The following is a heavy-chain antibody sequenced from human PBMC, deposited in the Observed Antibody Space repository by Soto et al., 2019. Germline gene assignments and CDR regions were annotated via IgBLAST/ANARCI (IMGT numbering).Heavy chain of an antibody. V-gene: IGHV1-18*04. J-gene: IGHJ6*01. CDR2: ISPYNGNT. Sequence: QVQLVQSGAEVKKPGASVKVSCKASGYSFTNYGFSWVRQAPGQAPEWMGWISPYNGNTNHSQKFQGRLTLTPDTSTRTAYMQLRSLRPDDPAVYYCGRDPPMMGTLRGAPLVAVWGQGTTVTVSS. CDR3: GRDPPMMGTLRGAPLVAV. CDR1: GYSFTNYG. D-gene: IGHD1-1*01.